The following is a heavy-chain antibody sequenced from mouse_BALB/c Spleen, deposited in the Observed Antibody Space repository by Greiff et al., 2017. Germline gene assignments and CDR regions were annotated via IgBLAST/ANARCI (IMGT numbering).Heavy chain of an antibody. CDR2: IDPENGDT. V-gene: IGHV14-4*02. CDR1: GFNIKDYY. Sequence: EVQLQQSGAELVRSGASVKLSCTASGFNIKDYYMHWVKQRPEQGLEWIGWIDPENGDTEYAPKFQGKATMTADTSSNTAYLQLSSLTSEDTAVYYCINWVLDYWGQGTTLTVSS. D-gene: IGHD4-1*02. CDR3: INWVLDY. J-gene: IGHJ2*01.